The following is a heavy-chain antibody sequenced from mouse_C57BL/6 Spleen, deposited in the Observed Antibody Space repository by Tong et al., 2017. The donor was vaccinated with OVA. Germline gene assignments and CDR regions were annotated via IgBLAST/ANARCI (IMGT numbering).Heavy chain of an antibody. V-gene: IGHV1-26*01. Sequence: EVQLQESGPELVKPGASVKISCKASGYTFTDYYMNWVKQSHGKSLEWIGDINPNNGGTIYNQKFKGKATLTVDKSSSTAYMELRSLTSEDTAVYYCARTDYSWFAYWGQGTLVTVSA. J-gene: IGHJ3*01. CDR2: INPNNGGT. D-gene: IGHD1-1*01. CDR3: ARTDYSWFAY. CDR1: GYTFTDYY.